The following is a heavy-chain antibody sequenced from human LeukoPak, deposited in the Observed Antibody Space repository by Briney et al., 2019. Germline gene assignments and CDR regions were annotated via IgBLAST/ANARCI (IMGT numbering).Heavy chain of an antibody. Sequence: TGRSLRLSCAASGFTFSSYGMHWVGQAPGKGLEWVAVIWYDGSNKYYADSVKGRFTISRDNSKNTLYLQMNSLRAEDTAVYYCAREVGGQWPHMDVWGQGTTVTVSS. CDR1: GFTFSSYG. D-gene: IGHD6-19*01. J-gene: IGHJ6*02. CDR3: AREVGGQWPHMDV. V-gene: IGHV3-33*01. CDR2: IWYDGSNK.